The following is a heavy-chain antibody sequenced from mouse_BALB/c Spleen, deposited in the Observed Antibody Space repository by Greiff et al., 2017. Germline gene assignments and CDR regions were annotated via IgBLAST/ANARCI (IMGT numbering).Heavy chain of an antibody. V-gene: IGHV5-6-5*01. CDR1: GFTFSSYA. CDR2: ISSGGST. CDR3: ARGGGGITTATYFDY. Sequence: EVKLMESGGGLVKPGGSLKLSCAASGFTFSSYAMSWVRQTPEKRLEWVASISSGGSTYYPDSVKGRFTISRDNARNILYLQMSSLRSEDTAMYSCARGGGGITTATYFDYWGQGTTLTVSS. J-gene: IGHJ2*01. D-gene: IGHD1-2*01.